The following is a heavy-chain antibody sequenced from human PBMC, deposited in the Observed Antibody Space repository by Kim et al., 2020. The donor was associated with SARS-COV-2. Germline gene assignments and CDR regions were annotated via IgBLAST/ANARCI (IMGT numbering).Heavy chain of an antibody. CDR3: ARVRWYFDL. J-gene: IGHJ2*01. Sequence: GGSLRLSCAASGFTFSSYAMHWVRQAPGKGLEYVSAISSNGGSTYYANSVKGRFTISRDNSKNTLYLQMGSLRAEDMAVYYCARVRWYFDLWGRGTLVTV. CDR2: ISSNGGST. V-gene: IGHV3-64*01. CDR1: GFTFSSYA.